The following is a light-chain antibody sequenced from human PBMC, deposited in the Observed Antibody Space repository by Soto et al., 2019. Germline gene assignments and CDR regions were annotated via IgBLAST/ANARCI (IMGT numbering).Light chain of an antibody. CDR1: NSDVGGYNS. V-gene: IGLV2-11*01. Sequence: QSALTQPRSVSGSPGQSVTISCTGTNSDVGGYNSVSWYQQHPGKAPKLMIYDVSKRPSGVPDRFSGSKSGNTASLTISGLQAEDEADYYCCSYAGSYTYVFGTETKVTVL. CDR3: CSYAGSYTYV. CDR2: DVS. J-gene: IGLJ1*01.